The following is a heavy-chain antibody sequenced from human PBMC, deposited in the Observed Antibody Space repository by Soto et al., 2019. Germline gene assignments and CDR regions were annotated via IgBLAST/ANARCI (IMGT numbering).Heavy chain of an antibody. CDR1: GFTFSSYA. D-gene: IGHD3-9*01. CDR2: ISGRGGST. CDR3: ATPLYDIPTGYYYYGMDV. Sequence: GGSLRLSCAASGFTFSSYAMSWVRQAPGKGLEWVSAISGRGGSTYYADSVKGRFTISRDNSKNTLYLQMNSLRAEDTALYYCATPLYDIPTGYYYYGMDVWGQGTTVTVSS. J-gene: IGHJ6*02. V-gene: IGHV3-23*01.